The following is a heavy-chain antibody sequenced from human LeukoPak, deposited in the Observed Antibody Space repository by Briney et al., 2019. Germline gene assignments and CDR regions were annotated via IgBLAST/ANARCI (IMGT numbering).Heavy chain of an antibody. V-gene: IGHV3-21*05. CDR1: GFTFSSYE. CDR3: ARVNKLDTAFDY. CDR2: ISSSSSYI. J-gene: IGHJ4*02. D-gene: IGHD5-18*01. Sequence: PGGSLRLSCAASGFTFSSYEMNWVRQAPGKGLEWVSYISSSSSYIYYADSVKGRFTISRDNAKNSLYLQMNSLRAEDTAVYYCARVNKLDTAFDYWGQGTLVTVSS.